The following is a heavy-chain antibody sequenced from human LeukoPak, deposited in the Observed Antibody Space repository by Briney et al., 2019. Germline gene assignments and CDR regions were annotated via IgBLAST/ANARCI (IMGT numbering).Heavy chain of an antibody. J-gene: IGHJ1*01. D-gene: IGHD3-16*01. CDR1: GFTFSSHG. V-gene: IGHV3-23*01. CDR2: ISPSGGIT. Sequence: GGSLRLSCAASGFTFSSHGMNWVRQAPGKGLEGVSGISPSGGITYYTDSVKGRFTISRDNSKNTVSLQMNSLRGDDTAVYYCAKDDAWGRYKDWGQGTLVTVSS. CDR3: AKDDAWGRYKD.